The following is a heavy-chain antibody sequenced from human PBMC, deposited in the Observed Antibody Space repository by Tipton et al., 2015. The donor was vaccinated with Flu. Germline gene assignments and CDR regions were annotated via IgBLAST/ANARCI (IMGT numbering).Heavy chain of an antibody. D-gene: IGHD2-2*01. V-gene: IGHV3-30*02. Sequence: SLRLSCAASGFTFSSYGMHWVRQAPGKGLEWVAFIRYDGSNKYYVDSVKGRFTISRDNSKNTLYLQMNSLRAEDTAVYYCAKEEGYCSGNSCQITYYFYGIEVWGQGPT. J-gene: IGHJ6*02. CDR2: IRYDGSNK. CDR1: GFTFSSYG. CDR3: AKEEGYCSGNSCQITYYFYGIEV.